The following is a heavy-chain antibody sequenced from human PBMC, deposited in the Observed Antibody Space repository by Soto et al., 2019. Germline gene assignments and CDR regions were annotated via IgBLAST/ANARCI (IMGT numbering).Heavy chain of an antibody. CDR2: INPNSGGT. CDR3: ATSEGWIAAAGGYYYCMDV. Sequence: ASVKVSCKASGYTFTGYHMHWVRQAPGQGLEWMGWINPNSGGTNYAQKFQGRVTMTRDTSISTAYMELSRLRSDDTAVYYCATSEGWIAAAGGYYYCMDVWGQGTTVTVSS. V-gene: IGHV1-2*02. CDR1: GYTFTGYH. J-gene: IGHJ6*02. D-gene: IGHD6-13*01.